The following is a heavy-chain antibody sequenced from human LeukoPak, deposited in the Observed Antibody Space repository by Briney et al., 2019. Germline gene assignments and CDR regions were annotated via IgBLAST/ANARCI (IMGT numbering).Heavy chain of an antibody. J-gene: IGHJ4*02. Sequence: PGRSLRLSCAASGFTFDDYAMHWVRQAPGKGLEWVSGISWNSGSIGYADSVKGRFTISRDNAKNSLYLQMNSLRPEDTAVYYCARGKDTGRQYNFDHWGQGILVTVAS. D-gene: IGHD5-18*01. CDR3: ARGKDTGRQYNFDH. CDR1: GFTFDDYA. V-gene: IGHV3-9*01. CDR2: ISWNSGSI.